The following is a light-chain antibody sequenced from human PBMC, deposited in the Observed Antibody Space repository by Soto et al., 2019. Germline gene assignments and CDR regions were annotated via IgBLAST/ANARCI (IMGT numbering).Light chain of an antibody. V-gene: IGKV3-20*01. CDR3: QQYDSFSVT. CDR2: GAS. J-gene: IGKJ1*01. Sequence: PGGRATLYFRASQSLRSGDLACYQQIPGQAPGLLIYGASSRATGIPARFSGSGSGTEFTLTISSLQPEDFATYYCQQYDSFSVTFGQGTKVDIK. CDR1: QSLRSGD.